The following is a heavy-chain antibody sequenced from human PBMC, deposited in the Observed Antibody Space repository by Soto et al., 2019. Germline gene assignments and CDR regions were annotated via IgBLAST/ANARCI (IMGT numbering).Heavy chain of an antibody. V-gene: IGHV3-30*03. CDR2: ILYDGSDR. J-gene: IGHJ4*02. CDR3: ARAGGKYQLLESGMSDY. Sequence: PGGSLSLSCTASGFTFSTYGIYWVRQAPGKGLVGVAFILYDGSDRLYADSVKGRFTLSRDNSKYTVHMEMSSLRGDDTTVYYFARAGGKYQLLESGMSDYWGQGTMVTGSS. CDR1: GFTFSTYG. D-gene: IGHD2-2*01.